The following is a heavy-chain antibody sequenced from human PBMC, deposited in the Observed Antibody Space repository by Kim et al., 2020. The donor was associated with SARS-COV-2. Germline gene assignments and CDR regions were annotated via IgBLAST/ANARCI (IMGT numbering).Heavy chain of an antibody. V-gene: IGHV4-61*01. Sequence: SETLSLTCSVSGGSVSSTSYYWSWIRQPPGKGLEWIGYISYSGSTNYNPSLKSRVTISVDTSKNQFSLELRSVTAADTAVFYCARMTYWYDSGRYLHNYFDYWGQGALVTVSS. CDR3: ARMTYWYDSGRYLHNYFDY. CDR1: GGSVSSTSYY. CDR2: ISYSGST. J-gene: IGHJ4*02. D-gene: IGHD3-22*01.